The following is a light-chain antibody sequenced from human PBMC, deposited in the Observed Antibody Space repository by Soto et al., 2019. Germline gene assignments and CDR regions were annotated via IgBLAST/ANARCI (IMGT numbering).Light chain of an antibody. CDR1: STDVGRYNY. J-gene: IGLJ1*01. CDR2: DVS. Sequence: QSVLTQPASVSGSPGQSITISCTGTSTDVGRYNYVSWYQQHPGKAPKLMVYDVSNRPSWVSNRFSGSKSGITASLTISGLQAEDEADYYCTSYTSDSTYVLGTGTSHRP. V-gene: IGLV2-14*01. CDR3: TSYTSDSTYV.